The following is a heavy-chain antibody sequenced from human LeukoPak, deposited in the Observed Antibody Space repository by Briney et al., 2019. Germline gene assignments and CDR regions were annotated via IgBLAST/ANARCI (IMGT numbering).Heavy chain of an antibody. CDR1: GGSMSSYH. CDR3: ANYYDSSGYYLT. V-gene: IGHV4-59*08. D-gene: IGHD3-22*01. CDR2: IYYSGST. Sequence: SETLSLTCAVSGGSMSSYHWNWIRQPPGKGLEWIAYIYYSGSTNYNPSLKSRATISLDTSKNQISLKLSSVTAADTAVYYCANYYDSSGYYLTWGQGILVTVSS. J-gene: IGHJ4*02.